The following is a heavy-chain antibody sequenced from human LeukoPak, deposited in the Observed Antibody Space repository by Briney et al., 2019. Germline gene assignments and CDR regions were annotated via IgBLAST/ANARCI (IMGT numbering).Heavy chain of an antibody. CDR3: ARTGNAYYYYYMDV. Sequence: SETLSLTCAVSGGSISSSNWWSWVRQPPGKGLEWIGEIYYSGSTYYNPSLKSRVTISVDTSKNQFSLKLSSATAADTAVYYCARTGNAYYYYYMDVWGKGTTVTVSS. V-gene: IGHV4-4*02. D-gene: IGHD1-1*01. CDR2: IYYSGST. J-gene: IGHJ6*03. CDR1: GGSISSSNW.